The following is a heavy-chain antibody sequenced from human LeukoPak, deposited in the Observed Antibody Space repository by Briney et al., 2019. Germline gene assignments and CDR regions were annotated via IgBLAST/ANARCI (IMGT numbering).Heavy chain of an antibody. CDR1: GGSISSGNW. V-gene: IGHV4-4*02. Sequence: PSGTLSLTCAVSGGSISSGNWWSWVRQPPGKGLEWIGEISHSGSTNYNPSLTSRVTISVDKSKNQFSLNLSSVTAADTAVYFFACNSDWYKIDYWGQGTLVTVSS. D-gene: IGHD6-19*01. J-gene: IGHJ4*02. CDR3: ACNSDWYKIDY. CDR2: ISHSGST.